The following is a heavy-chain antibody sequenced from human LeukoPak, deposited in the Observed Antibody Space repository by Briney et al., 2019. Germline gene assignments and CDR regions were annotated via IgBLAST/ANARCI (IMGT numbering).Heavy chain of an antibody. Sequence: GGSLRLSCAASGFILSRYWMYWVRQAPGKGLQWVGNINPDESHTDYIDSVKGRFTMSRDNAENSLFLQVHSLRDEDTAVYYCARDRAYDAFDYWGRGTLVTVSS. V-gene: IGHV3-7*01. J-gene: IGHJ4*02. CDR2: INPDESHT. CDR3: ARDRAYDAFDY. CDR1: GFILSRYW. D-gene: IGHD5-12*01.